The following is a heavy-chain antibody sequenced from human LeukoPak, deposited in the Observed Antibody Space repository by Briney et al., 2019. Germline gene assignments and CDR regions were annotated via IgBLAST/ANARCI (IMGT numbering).Heavy chain of an antibody. Sequence: ASVTLSRKSSGYSFTSYGISWMRLAPAQGLERMGWISAYNGNTNYAQKLQGRVTMTTDTSTSTAYMELRSLRSDDTAVYYCARGKYCSSTSCSPQDLDYWGQGTLVTVSS. CDR1: GYSFTSYG. V-gene: IGHV1-18*01. CDR3: ARGKYCSSTSCSPQDLDY. D-gene: IGHD2-2*01. CDR2: ISAYNGNT. J-gene: IGHJ4*02.